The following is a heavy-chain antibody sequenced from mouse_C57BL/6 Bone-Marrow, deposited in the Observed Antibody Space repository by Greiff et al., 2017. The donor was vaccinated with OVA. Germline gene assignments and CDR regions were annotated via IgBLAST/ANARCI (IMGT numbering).Heavy chain of an antibody. J-gene: IGHJ2*01. V-gene: IGHV1-69*01. CDR1: GYTFTSYW. CDR3: ARWGFLDY. CDR2: IDPSDSYT. Sequence: QVQLQQPGAELVMPGASVKLSCKASGYTFTSYWMHWVKQRPGQGLEWIGEIDPSDSYTNYNQKFKGKSTLTVDKSSSTAYMQLSSLTSEDSAVYYCARWGFLDYWGQGTTLTGSS.